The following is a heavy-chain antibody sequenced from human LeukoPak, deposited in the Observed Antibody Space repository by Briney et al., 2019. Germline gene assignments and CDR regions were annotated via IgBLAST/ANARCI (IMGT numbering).Heavy chain of an antibody. J-gene: IGHJ4*02. CDR1: GFTFSSYA. CDR2: ISGSGGST. V-gene: IGHV3-23*01. CDR3: AKFKGHYYYDSSGYCDN. D-gene: IGHD3-22*01. Sequence: GGSLRLSCAASGFTFSSYAMSWVRQAPGKGLEWVSAISGSGGSTYYADSVKGRFTISRDNSKNTLYLQMNSLRAEDTAVYYCAKFKGHYYYDSSGYCDNWGQGTLVTVSS.